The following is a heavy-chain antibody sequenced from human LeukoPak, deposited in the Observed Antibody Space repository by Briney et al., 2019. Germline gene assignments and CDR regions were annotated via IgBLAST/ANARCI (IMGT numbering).Heavy chain of an antibody. CDR3: ARGPPPDFDY. Sequence: NPSETLSLTCTVSGDSISSYYWSWVRQPAGKGLEWIGRIHPSGNTNYNPSLKSRVTLSVDTSKNQFSLKLSSVTAADTAVYYCARGPPPDFDYWGRGTLVTVSS. CDR2: IHPSGNT. J-gene: IGHJ4*02. CDR1: GDSISSYY. V-gene: IGHV4-4*07.